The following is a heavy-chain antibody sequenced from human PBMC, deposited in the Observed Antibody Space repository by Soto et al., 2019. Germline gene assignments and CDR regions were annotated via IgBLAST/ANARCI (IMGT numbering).Heavy chain of an antibody. CDR1: GGTFSSYA. CDR3: ARDRPTYYYGSGSFDLAFDI. Sequence: QVQLVQSGAEVKKPGSSVKVSCKASGGTFSSYAISWVRQAPGQGLEWMGGIIPIFGTANYAQKFQGRVTITADESKSTAYMELSSRRSEDTAVYYCARDRPTYYYGSGSFDLAFDIWGQGTMVTVSS. CDR2: IIPIFGTA. V-gene: IGHV1-69*01. J-gene: IGHJ3*02. D-gene: IGHD3-10*01.